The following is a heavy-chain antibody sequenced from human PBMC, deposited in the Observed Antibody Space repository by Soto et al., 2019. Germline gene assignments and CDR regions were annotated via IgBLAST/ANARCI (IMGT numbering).Heavy chain of an antibody. J-gene: IGHJ4*02. CDR2: FIPVYRTL. D-gene: IGHD3-3*01. Sequence: GASVKVSCKASGGSFGKSAINWVRQTPGQGLEWLGGFIPVYRTLKYQQKLQGSVNVSGDDFIGPAHMTLRSLASVGTAVYYCATGVIWIGYFTVDSWGQGTRVTVSS. V-gene: IGHV1-69*13. CDR3: ATGVIWIGYFTVDS. CDR1: GGSFGKSA.